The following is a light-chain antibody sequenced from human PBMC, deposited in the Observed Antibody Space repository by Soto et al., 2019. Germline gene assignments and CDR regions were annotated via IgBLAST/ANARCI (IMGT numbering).Light chain of an antibody. V-gene: IGLV2-23*01. CDR3: CSFVGSNNHA. CDR1: SSDVGSYNV. Sequence: QSVLTQPASVSGSPGQSITISCTGTSSDVGSYNVVSWYQQHPGKAPALMIYEATKRPSGVSNRFSGSKSGNTASLTISGLQAEDEAAYYCCSFVGSNNHAFGTATKLTVL. CDR2: EAT. J-gene: IGLJ1*01.